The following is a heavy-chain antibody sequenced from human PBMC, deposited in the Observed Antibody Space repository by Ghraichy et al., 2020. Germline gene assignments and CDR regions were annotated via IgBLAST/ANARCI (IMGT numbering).Heavy chain of an antibody. CDR3: AREYCSGGRCFFGTGGSHFDY. V-gene: IGHV3-74*01. D-gene: IGHD2-15*01. CDR1: GFSLSSYW. J-gene: IGHJ4*02. Sequence: GGSLRLSCAASGFSLSSYWMHWVRQAPGKGLLWVSRIKSDGSTTSYADSVKGRFTISRDNAKNTLYLQMNSLRAEDTAVYYCAREYCSGGRCFFGTGGSHFDYWGQGTLVTVSS. CDR2: IKSDGSTT.